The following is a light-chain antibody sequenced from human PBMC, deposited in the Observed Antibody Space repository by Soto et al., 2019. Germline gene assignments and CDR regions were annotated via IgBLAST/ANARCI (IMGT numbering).Light chain of an antibody. J-gene: IGKJ1*01. CDR2: DAS. V-gene: IGKV3-11*01. CDR3: QQRSNWLWT. Sequence: EIVMTESRATLSVSPWERATLSCKASQSVSSYVAWYQQKPGQAPRLLIYDASNRATGIPARFSGSWSGTDFNLTISRLETEDFAVYYCQQRSNWLWTFGQGTKVDIK. CDR1: QSVSSY.